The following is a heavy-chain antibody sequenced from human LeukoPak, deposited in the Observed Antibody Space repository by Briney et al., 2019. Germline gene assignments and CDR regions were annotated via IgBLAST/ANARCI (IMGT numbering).Heavy chain of an antibody. CDR3: ARGVVMATFDY. D-gene: IGHD5-24*01. J-gene: IGHJ4*02. Sequence: SETLSLTCAVYGGSFRGYYWNWIRQPPGKGLEWIGEINHSGSTNYNPSLKSRVTISVDTSKNQFSLKLSSVTAADTAVYYCARGVVMATFDYWGQGTLVTVSS. CDR1: GGSFRGYY. CDR2: INHSGST. V-gene: IGHV4-34*01.